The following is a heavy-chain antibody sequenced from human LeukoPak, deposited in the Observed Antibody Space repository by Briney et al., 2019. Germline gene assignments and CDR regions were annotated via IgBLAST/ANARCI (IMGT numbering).Heavy chain of an antibody. J-gene: IGHJ6*03. V-gene: IGHV4-34*01. CDR3: ARAYCSGGSCPPGYYYMDV. Sequence: PSETLSLTCAVYGGSFSGYYWSWIRQPPGKGLEWIGEINHSGSTNYNPSLKSRVTISVDTSKNQFSLKLSSVTAADTAVYYCARAYCSGGSCPPGYYYMDVWGIGTTVTVSS. CDR2: INHSGST. D-gene: IGHD2-15*01. CDR1: GGSFSGYY.